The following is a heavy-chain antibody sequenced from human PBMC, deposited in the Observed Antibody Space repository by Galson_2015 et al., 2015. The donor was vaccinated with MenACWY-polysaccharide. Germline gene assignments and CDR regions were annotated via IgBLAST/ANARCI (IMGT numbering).Heavy chain of an antibody. V-gene: IGHV3-23*01. CDR2: INPSGGST. Sequence: SLRLSCAASQFTFNNYAMIWVRQAPGKGLEWVSTINPSGGSTWYADSVKGRFSISRDNSNNMLYLQMNSLRADDTAVYYCANGCSISSCSPLDYWGQGTRVTVSA. CDR1: QFTFNNYA. CDR3: ANGCSISSCSPLDY. D-gene: IGHD2-2*01. J-gene: IGHJ4*02.